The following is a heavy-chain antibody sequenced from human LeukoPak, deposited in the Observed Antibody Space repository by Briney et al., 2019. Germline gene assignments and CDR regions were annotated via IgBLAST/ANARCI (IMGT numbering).Heavy chain of an antibody. CDR3: ARGQIYYDGSGFDY. CDR1: GFTFSSYS. CDR2: ISSSSSYI. D-gene: IGHD3-22*01. J-gene: IGHJ4*02. V-gene: IGHV3-21*01. Sequence: GGSLRLSCAASGFTFSSYSMNWVRQAPGKGLEWVSSISSSSSYIYYADSVKGRFTISRDNAKNSLYLQMNSLRAEDTAVYYCARGQIYYDGSGFDYWGQGTLVTVSS.